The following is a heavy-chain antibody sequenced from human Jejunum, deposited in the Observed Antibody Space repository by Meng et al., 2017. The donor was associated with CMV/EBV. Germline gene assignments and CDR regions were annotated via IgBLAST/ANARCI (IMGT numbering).Heavy chain of an antibody. CDR2: ISAYNGNT. CDR3: ARVEVGITSGDY. J-gene: IGHJ4*02. Sequence: LGRSGPEVMNPGASLKVSCKAFGYTFTNYGIAWVRQAPGQGLEWMGWISAYNGNTNYAQTLQGRVTMTTDTSTSTAYMELRSLRSDDTAVYYCARVEVGITSGDYWGQGTLVTVSS. D-gene: IGHD1-26*01. CDR1: GYTFTNYG. V-gene: IGHV1-18*01.